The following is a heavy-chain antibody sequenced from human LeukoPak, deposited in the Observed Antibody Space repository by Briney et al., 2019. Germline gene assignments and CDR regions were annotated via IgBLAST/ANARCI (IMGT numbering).Heavy chain of an antibody. V-gene: IGHV3-23*01. D-gene: IGHD3-16*01. CDR1: RFSFSSHG. CDR3: AKDDDWGRYKH. Sequence: GGTLRLSCAGSRFSFSSHGMNWVRQAPGKGLEWVSGISPSGDITYYTDSVRGRFTISRDNFKNTLSLQVNSLRAEDTAMYYCAKDDDWGRYKHWGQGTLVTVSS. CDR2: ISPSGDIT. J-gene: IGHJ1*01.